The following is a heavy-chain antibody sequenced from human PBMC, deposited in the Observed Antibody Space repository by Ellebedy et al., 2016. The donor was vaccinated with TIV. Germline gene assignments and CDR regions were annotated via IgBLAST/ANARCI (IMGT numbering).Heavy chain of an antibody. D-gene: IGHD3-22*01. Sequence: GGSLRLSCAASGFHFSSYEVNWVRQAPGRGLEWLSYISSSGSTTKYADSVKGRFTISRDNAKNSLYLQMKSLRAEDTAVYYCARDDSSGYPRYFDYWGQGTLVIVSS. J-gene: IGHJ4*02. CDR1: GFHFSSYE. CDR2: ISSSGSTT. CDR3: ARDDSSGYPRYFDY. V-gene: IGHV3-48*03.